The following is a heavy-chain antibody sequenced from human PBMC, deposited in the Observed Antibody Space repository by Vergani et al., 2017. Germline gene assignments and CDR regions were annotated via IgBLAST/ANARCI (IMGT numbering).Heavy chain of an antibody. D-gene: IGHD1-20*01. CDR3: ASITGTAGY. CDR2: TTPIFGTA. V-gene: IGHV1-69*14. J-gene: IGHJ4*02. Sequence: QVQMVQSGAQVKKPGSSVKVSCKASGGTSSRYAISWVRPAPGQGLEWMGRTTPIFGTATYAQDCQGRVTITADKSTSTAYMELSSLGSEDTAVYYCASITGTAGYWGQGTLVTVSS. CDR1: GGTSSRYA.